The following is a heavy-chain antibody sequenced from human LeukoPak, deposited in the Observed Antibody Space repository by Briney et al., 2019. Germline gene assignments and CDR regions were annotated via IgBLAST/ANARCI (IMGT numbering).Heavy chain of an antibody. Sequence: GGSLRLSCAASGFTVSSNYMSWVRQAPGKGLEWVSVIYSGGSTYYADSVKGRFTISRDNAKNSLYLQMNSLRAEDTAVYYCARSDGYPPNYYYGMDVWGQGTTVTVSS. CDR3: ARSDGYPPNYYYGMDV. J-gene: IGHJ6*02. D-gene: IGHD5-24*01. CDR1: GFTVSSNY. V-gene: IGHV3-53*01. CDR2: IYSGGST.